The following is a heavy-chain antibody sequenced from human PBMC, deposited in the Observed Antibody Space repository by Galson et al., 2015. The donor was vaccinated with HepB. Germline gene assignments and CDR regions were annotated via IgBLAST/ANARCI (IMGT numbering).Heavy chain of an antibody. CDR3: ATPGIAVAGTQRGAFDI. Sequence: SVKVSCKVSGYTLTELSMHWVRQAPGKGLEWMGGFDPEDGETIYAQKFQGRVTMTEDTSTDTAYMELSSLRSEDTAVYYCATPGIAVAGTQRGAFDIWGQGTMVTVSS. CDR1: GYTLTELS. D-gene: IGHD6-19*01. CDR2: FDPEDGET. V-gene: IGHV1-24*01. J-gene: IGHJ3*02.